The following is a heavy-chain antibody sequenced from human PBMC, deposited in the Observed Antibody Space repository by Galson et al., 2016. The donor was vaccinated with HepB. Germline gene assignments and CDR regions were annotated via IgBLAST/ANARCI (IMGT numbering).Heavy chain of an antibody. V-gene: IGHV3-23*01. CDR1: GLSLSTYA. CDR3: AKDRLSGHGDYSWGIFDI. J-gene: IGHJ3*02. Sequence: YMRLSCAGSGLSLSTYALRWGRQARGKGLESVSGISASGGSKTYADSVRGRFIISRDNSNNKLFLQMNSLTTEDTAIYFCAKDRLSGHGDYSWGIFDIWGRGTEVTVSS. CDR2: ISASGGSK. D-gene: IGHD4-17*01.